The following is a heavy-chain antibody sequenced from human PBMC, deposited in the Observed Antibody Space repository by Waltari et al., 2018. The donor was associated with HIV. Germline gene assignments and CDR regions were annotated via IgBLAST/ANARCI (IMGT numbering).Heavy chain of an antibody. CDR3: ARDTTVVGTRYFDY. CDR1: GFTVSSVY. V-gene: IGHV3-53*01. CDR2: IHSSGGT. Sequence: EVQLVESGGGLIQPGGSLRPSCAASGFTVSSVYMRWVRQAPGKGPEWVSVIHSSGGTNYADSVKGRFTISRDNSKNTLYLQMNSLGAEDTAVYYCARDTTVVGTRYFDYWGRGTLVTVSS. D-gene: IGHD6-13*01. J-gene: IGHJ4*02.